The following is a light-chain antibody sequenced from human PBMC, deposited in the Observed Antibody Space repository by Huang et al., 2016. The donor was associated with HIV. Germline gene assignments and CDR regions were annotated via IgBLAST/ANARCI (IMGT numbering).Light chain of an antibody. CDR1: QSVSSSY. V-gene: IGKV3-20*01. CDR3: QQYGSSPLT. CDR2: GAS. Sequence: EIVLTQSPGTLSLSPGERATLSCRASQSVSSSYLAWYQQTPGQAPRLLSFGASSRATGIPDRFSGSGSGTDFTLTISTLEPEDFAVYYCQQYGSSPLTFGQGTKVEIK. J-gene: IGKJ1*01.